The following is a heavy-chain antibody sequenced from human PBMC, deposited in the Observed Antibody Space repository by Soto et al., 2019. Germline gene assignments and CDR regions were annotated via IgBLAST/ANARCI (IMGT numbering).Heavy chain of an antibody. CDR2: ISADNGKT. V-gene: IGHV1-18*01. CDR1: GYTFTSYG. Sequence: ASVKVSCKASGYTFTSYGITWVRQAPGQGLEWMGWISADNGKTYYAQKLQGRVTMTTDTSTRTAYMDLRSLRSDDTAVYYCARVIRPYDFLVGNNWFDPWGQGTLVTVSS. D-gene: IGHD3-3*01. CDR3: ARVIRPYDFLVGNNWFDP. J-gene: IGHJ5*02.